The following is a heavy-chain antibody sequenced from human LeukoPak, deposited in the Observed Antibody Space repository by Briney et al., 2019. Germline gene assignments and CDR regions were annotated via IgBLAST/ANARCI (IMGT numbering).Heavy chain of an antibody. D-gene: IGHD2-2*01. Sequence: SETLSLTCTVSGGSISPYYWSWIRQTPGKGLEWIGYILYSGTTTNYNPSLKSRVTISVDTSKNQFSLKLNSVTAADTAVYYCASTERCSTTCPLDYWGQGTLVTVSS. CDR1: GGSISPYY. CDR2: ILYSGTTT. V-gene: IGHV4-59*12. J-gene: IGHJ4*02. CDR3: ASTERCSTTCPLDY.